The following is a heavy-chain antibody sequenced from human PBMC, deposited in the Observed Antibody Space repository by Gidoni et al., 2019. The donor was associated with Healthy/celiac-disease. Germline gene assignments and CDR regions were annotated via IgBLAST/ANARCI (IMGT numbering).Heavy chain of an antibody. CDR1: GGSISSGNYY. CDR3: ARGDYDILTGYYPFDY. D-gene: IGHD3-9*01. CDR2: IYYSGST. V-gene: IGHV4-31*03. Sequence: QVQLQESGPGLVTPSQTLSLTCTVSGGSISSGNYYWSWIRQHPGKGLEWIGYIYYSGSTYYNPSLKSRVTISVDTSKNQFSLKLSSVTAADTAVYYCARGDYDILTGYYPFDYWGQGTLVTVSS. J-gene: IGHJ4*02.